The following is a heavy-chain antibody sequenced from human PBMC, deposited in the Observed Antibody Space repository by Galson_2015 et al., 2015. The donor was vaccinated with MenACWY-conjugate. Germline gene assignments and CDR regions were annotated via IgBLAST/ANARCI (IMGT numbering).Heavy chain of an antibody. CDR3: APYGDLNYYDSSGPSDY. J-gene: IGHJ4*02. Sequence: SVKVSCKASGFTFTSSAVQWVRQARGQRLEWIGWIVVGSGNTNYAQKFQERVTITRDMSTSTAYMELSSLRSEDTAVYYCAPYGDLNYYDSSGPSDYWGQGTLVTVSS. CDR2: IVVGSGNT. CDR1: GFTFTSSA. V-gene: IGHV1-58*01. D-gene: IGHD3-22*01.